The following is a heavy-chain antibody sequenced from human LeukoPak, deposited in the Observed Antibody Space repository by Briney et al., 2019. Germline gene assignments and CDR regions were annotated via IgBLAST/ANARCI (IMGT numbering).Heavy chain of an antibody. CDR1: GFTFSSYD. J-gene: IGHJ4*02. Sequence: GGSLRLSCAASGFTFSSYDMHWVRQAPGKGLEWVALISFDGNNQYYSDSVKGRFTISRDNSKNTLYLQMNSLQTEDTAVYYCTTDQAGTFDYWGQGTLVTVSS. V-gene: IGHV3-30-3*01. D-gene: IGHD6-13*01. CDR3: TTDQAGTFDY. CDR2: ISFDGNNQ.